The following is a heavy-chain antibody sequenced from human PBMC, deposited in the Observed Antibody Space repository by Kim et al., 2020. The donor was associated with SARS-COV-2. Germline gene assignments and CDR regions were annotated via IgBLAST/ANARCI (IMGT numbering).Heavy chain of an antibody. D-gene: IGHD3-16*02. Sequence: GGSLRLSCAASGFTFSSYAMSWVRQAPGKGLEWVSAISGSGGSTYYADSVKGRFTISRDNSKNTLYLQMNSLRAGDTAVSYCAKVGDYVWGSYRDRADLRYFDLWAVAPWLLSPQ. V-gene: IGHV3-23*01. CDR2: ISGSGGST. CDR3: AKVGDYVWGSYRDRADLRYFDL. CDR1: GFTFSSYA. J-gene: IGHJ2*01.